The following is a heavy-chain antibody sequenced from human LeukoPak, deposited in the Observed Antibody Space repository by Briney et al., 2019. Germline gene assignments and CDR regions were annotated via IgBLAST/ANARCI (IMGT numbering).Heavy chain of an antibody. CDR3: AKGRVVPAALLDY. CDR1: GFTFSGYA. D-gene: IGHD2-15*01. J-gene: IGHJ4*02. CDR2: ISGSGDTT. Sequence: GGSLRLSCAASGFTFSGYAMTWVRQVPGKGLEWVSSISGSGDTTNYADSVKGRFTISRDNSKDTLFLQMNSLRADDTAVYYCAKGRVVPAALLDYWGQGTLVTVSS. V-gene: IGHV3-23*01.